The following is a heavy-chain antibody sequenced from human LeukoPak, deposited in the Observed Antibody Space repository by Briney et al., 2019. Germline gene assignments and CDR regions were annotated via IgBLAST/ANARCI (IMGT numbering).Heavy chain of an antibody. CDR3: ASTKSRGYYYDSSGYYFF. CDR1: GGSFSGYY. CDR2: INHRGST. V-gene: IGHV4-34*01. J-gene: IGHJ4*02. Sequence: SETLSLTCAVYGGSFSGYYWSWIRQPPGKGLEWIGEINHRGSTNYNPSLKSRVTISVDTSKNQFSLKLSSVTAADTAVYYCASTKSRGYYYDSSGYYFFWGQGTLVTVSS. D-gene: IGHD3-22*01.